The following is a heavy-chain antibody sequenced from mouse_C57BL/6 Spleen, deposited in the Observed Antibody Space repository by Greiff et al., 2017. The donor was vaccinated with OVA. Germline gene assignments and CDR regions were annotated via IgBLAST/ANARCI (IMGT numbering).Heavy chain of an antibody. J-gene: IGHJ3*01. V-gene: IGHV1-54*01. CDR1: GYAFTNYL. Sequence: VQLQQSGAELVRPGTSVKVSCKASGYAFTNYLIEWVKQRPGQGLEWIGVINPGSGGTNYNEKFKGKATLTADKSSSTAYMQLSSLTSEDSAVYFCARGDDYAPFAYWGQGTLVTVSA. CDR2: INPGSGGT. D-gene: IGHD2-4*01. CDR3: ARGDDYAPFAY.